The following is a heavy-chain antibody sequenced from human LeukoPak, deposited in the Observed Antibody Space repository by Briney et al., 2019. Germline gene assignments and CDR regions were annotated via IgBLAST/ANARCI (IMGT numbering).Heavy chain of an antibody. CDR3: ARDLYYYGSGSSDY. CDR1: GFTFSSYS. CDR2: ISSSSSTI. J-gene: IGHJ4*02. V-gene: IGHV3-48*04. Sequence: PGGSLRLSCAASGFTFSSYSMNWVRQAPGKGLEWVSYISSSSSTIYYADSVKGRFTISRDNAKNSLYLQMNSLRAEDTAVYYCARDLYYYGSGSSDYWGQGTLVTVSS. D-gene: IGHD3-10*01.